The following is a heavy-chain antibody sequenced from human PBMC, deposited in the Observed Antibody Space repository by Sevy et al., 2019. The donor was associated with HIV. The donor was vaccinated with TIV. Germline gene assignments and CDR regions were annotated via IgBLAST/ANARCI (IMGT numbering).Heavy chain of an antibody. CDR3: ARDMIAVAGTGFGSDY. J-gene: IGHJ4*02. V-gene: IGHV3-21*01. D-gene: IGHD6-19*01. CDR2: ISSSSSYI. CDR1: GFTFSSYS. Sequence: GGSLRLSCAASGFTFSSYSMNWVREAPGKGLEWDSSISSSSSYIYYADSVKGRFTISRDNAKNSLYLQMNSLREEDRAVYYCARDMIAVAGTGFGSDYWGQGTLVTVSS.